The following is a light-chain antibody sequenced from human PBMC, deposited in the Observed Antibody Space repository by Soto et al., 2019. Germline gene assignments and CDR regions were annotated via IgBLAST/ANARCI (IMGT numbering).Light chain of an antibody. CDR1: SSDVGAYNY. CDR3: NSYTSSSTHV. CDR2: DVS. V-gene: IGLV2-14*01. J-gene: IGLJ1*01. Sequence: QSVLTQPASVSGSLGQSITISCTGTSSDVGAYNYVSWYQQYAGKAPKLMIHDVSNRPSGVSNRFSGSKSGNTASLTISGLQAEDEADYYCNSYTSSSTHVFGTGTKVTVL.